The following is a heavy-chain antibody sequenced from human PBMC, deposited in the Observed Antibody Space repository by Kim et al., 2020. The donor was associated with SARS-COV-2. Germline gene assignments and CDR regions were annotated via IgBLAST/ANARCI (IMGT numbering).Heavy chain of an antibody. CDR1: GGTFSSYA. D-gene: IGHD3-10*01. CDR3: ARGTVDYYGSGRGWFDP. V-gene: IGHV1-69*04. CDR2: IIPILGIA. Sequence: SVKVSCKASGGTFSSYAISWVRQAPGQGLEWMGRIIPILGIANYAQKFQGRVTITADKSTSTAYMELSSLRSEDTAVYYCARGTVDYYGSGRGWFDPWGQGTLVTVSS. J-gene: IGHJ5*02.